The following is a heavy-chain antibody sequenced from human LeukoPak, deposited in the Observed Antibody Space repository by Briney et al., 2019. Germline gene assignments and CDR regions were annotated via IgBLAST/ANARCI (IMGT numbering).Heavy chain of an antibody. J-gene: IGHJ4*02. CDR2: IYYSGST. CDR1: SGSISGSISSYY. D-gene: IGHD1-26*01. CDR3: AGAIVGTTGILFFDY. V-gene: IGHV4-61*05. Sequence: SETLSLTCTVSSGSISGSISSYYWSWIRQPPGKGLEWIGYIYYSGSTNYNPSLKSRVTISVDTSKNQFSLKLGSVTAADTAMYYCAGAIVGTTGILFFDYWGQGALVTVSS.